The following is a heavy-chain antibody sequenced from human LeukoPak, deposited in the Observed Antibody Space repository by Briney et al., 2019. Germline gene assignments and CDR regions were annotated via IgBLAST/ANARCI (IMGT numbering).Heavy chain of an antibody. CDR1: GFTFSDYA. D-gene: IGHD6-13*01. CDR3: ARDQLGFDC. CDR2: ISYDGSNK. V-gene: IGHV3-30*04. J-gene: IGHJ4*02. Sequence: GGSLRLSCAASGFTFSDYAMHWVRQAPGKGLEWVAVISYDGSNKYYADSVKGRFTISRDNSKNTLSLQMTSLRAEDTAVYYCARDQLGFDCWGQGALVTVSS.